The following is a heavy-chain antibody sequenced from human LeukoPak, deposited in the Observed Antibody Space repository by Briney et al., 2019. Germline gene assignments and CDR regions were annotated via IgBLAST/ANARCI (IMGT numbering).Heavy chain of an antibody. CDR2: IYYSGST. CDR1: GGSLSSSSYY. CDR3: SRHMGSSSGWPLDY. J-gene: IGHJ4*02. V-gene: IGHV4-39*01. D-gene: IGHD6-19*01. Sequence: NPSETLSLTCSVSGGSLSSSSYYWGWIRQPPGKGLEWIGSIYYSGSTNYNPSLKNRVTISVDTSKNQSSLKLRSVTAADTAVYYCSRHMGSSSGWPLDYWGQGTLVTVSS.